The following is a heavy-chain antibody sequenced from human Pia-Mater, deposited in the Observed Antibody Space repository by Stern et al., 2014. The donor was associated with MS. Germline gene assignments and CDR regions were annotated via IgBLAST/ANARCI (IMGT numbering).Heavy chain of an antibody. Sequence: QVQLVESGAEVKKPGASVKVSCKASGYTFTSYGISWVRQAPGQGLEWMGWVRAYNGNTNYAQKPQGRGTMNTDTSTTTAHMALSTLRSDDTAVYSCARDSGYSSSWYPWSFDYWGQGTLVTVSS. CDR2: VRAYNGNT. J-gene: IGHJ4*02. V-gene: IGHV1-18*01. CDR1: GYTFTSYG. CDR3: ARDSGYSSSWYPWSFDY. D-gene: IGHD6-13*01.